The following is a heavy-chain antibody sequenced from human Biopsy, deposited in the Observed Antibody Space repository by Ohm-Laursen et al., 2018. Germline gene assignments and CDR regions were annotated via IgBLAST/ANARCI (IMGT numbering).Heavy chain of an antibody. D-gene: IGHD2/OR15-2a*01. V-gene: IGHV4-59*12. CDR2: IYYTGST. CDR1: RDSISNYY. J-gene: IGHJ6*01. Sequence: GTLSLTCTVSRDSISNYYWTWIRQSPGKGLEWIGYIYYTGSTNYNPSLKSRVTISVDTSMNHLSLRLTSVTAADTAVYYCARDKTVLNYYFASDVWGQGTTVTVSS. CDR3: ARDKTVLNYYFASDV.